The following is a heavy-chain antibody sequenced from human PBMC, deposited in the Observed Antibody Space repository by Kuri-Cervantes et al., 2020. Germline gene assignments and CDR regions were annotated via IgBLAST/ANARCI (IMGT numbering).Heavy chain of an antibody. CDR3: ASPKRSITPFDY. Sequence: GSLRLSCTVSGGSISSSSYYWGWIRQPPGKGLEWIGSIYHSGSTYYNPSLKSRVTISVDRSKNQFSLKLSSVTAADTAVYYCASPKRSITPFDYWGQGTLVTVSS. V-gene: IGHV4-39*07. D-gene: IGHD2-15*01. CDR2: IYHSGST. CDR1: GGSISSSSYY. J-gene: IGHJ4*02.